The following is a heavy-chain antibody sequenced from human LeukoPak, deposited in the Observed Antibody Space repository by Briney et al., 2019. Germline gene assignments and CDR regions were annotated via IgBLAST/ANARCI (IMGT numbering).Heavy chain of an antibody. V-gene: IGHV3-30*02. CDR2: IRYDGSNK. Sequence: PGGSLRLSCAASGFTFSSYGMHWFRQAPGKGLEWVAFIRYDGSNKYYADSVKGRFTISRDNSKNTLYLQMNSLRAEDTAVYYCAKGDQYYYDSSGYWGQGTLVTVSS. CDR3: AKGDQYYYDSSGY. CDR1: GFTFSSYG. D-gene: IGHD3-22*01. J-gene: IGHJ4*02.